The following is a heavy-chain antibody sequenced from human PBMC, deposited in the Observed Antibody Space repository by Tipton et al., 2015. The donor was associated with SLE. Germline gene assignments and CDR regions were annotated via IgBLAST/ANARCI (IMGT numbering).Heavy chain of an antibody. Sequence: TLSLTCIVSGGSISRGTYYWSWIRQSPGKGLAWVGSISYSGDTNYNPSLMSRVTIPRDTSKNQFSLKPTSVTAADTAVYYCATFFGHSSASPDALDIWGQGTMVTVSS. CDR1: GGSISRGTYY. V-gene: IGHV4-39*01. CDR3: ATFFGHSSASPDALDI. D-gene: IGHD6-6*01. CDR2: ISYSGDT. J-gene: IGHJ3*02.